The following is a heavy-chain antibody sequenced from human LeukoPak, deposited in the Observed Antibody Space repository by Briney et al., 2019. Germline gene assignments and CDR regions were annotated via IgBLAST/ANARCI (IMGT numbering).Heavy chain of an antibody. J-gene: IGHJ6*02. V-gene: IGHV4-59*08. Sequence: PSETLSLTCTVSGGSLSSYYWSWIRQPPGKGLEWIGYIYYSGSTNYNPSLKSRVTISVDTSKNQFSLKLSSVTAADTAVYYCARLGQHDYYGSGSPGYYYYYGMDVWGQGTTVTVSS. D-gene: IGHD3-10*01. CDR2: IYYSGST. CDR1: GGSLSSYY. CDR3: ARLGQHDYYGSGSPGYYYYYGMDV.